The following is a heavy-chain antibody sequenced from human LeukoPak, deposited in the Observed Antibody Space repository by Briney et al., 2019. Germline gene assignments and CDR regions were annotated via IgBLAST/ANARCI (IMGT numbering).Heavy chain of an antibody. Sequence: ASVKVSCKASGYTFTGYYMHWVRQAPGQGLEWMGWINPNSGGTNYAQKFQGRVTMTRDTSISTAYMELSRLRSDDTAVYYCARDQVYCSGGSCQRNDAFDIWGQGTMVTVSS. CDR2: INPNSGGT. CDR3: ARDQVYCSGGSCQRNDAFDI. J-gene: IGHJ3*02. CDR1: GYTFTGYY. D-gene: IGHD2-15*01. V-gene: IGHV1-2*02.